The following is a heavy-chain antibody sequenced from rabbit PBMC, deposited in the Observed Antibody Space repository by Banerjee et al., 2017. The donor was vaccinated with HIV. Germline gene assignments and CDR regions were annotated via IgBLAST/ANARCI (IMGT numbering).Heavy chain of an antibody. CDR3: ARDLAGVIGWNFNL. V-gene: IGHV1S45*01. CDR1: GIDFSSYG. CDR2: IYTGSGSA. J-gene: IGHJ4*01. D-gene: IGHD4-1*01. Sequence: QEQLVESGGGLVTLGGSLKLSCKASGIDFSSYGISWVRQAPGKGLEWIAYIYTGSGSALYVSWAKGRFTISKTSSTTVALQMTSLTAADTATYLCARDLAGVIGWNFNLWGQGTLVTVS.